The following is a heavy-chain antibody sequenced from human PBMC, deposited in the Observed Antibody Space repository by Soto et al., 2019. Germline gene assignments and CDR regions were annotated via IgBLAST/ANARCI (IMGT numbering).Heavy chain of an antibody. Sequence: PGGSLRLSCAASGFSFGSYALSWVRQAQGKGLEWVSTISGSDGKTSYADSVKGRFSISTDTSQSTLYLQMNSPRADDTAMYYCARWSYLDYWGQGTRVTVSS. CDR1: GFSFGSYA. CDR2: ISGSDGKT. V-gene: IGHV3-23*01. J-gene: IGHJ4*02. D-gene: IGHD3-3*01. CDR3: ARWSYLDY.